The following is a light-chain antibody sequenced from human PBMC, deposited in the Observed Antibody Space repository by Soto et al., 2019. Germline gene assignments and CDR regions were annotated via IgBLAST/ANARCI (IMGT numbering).Light chain of an antibody. J-gene: IGLJ2*01. CDR1: SSNIGTGYD. V-gene: IGLV1-40*01. CDR3: QSYDSILSAPI. CDR2: EID. Sequence: QSVLTQPPSVSGAPGQRVTISCAGTSSNIGTGYDVHWYQQLPDTAPQLIIYEIDNRPSGVPDRFSGSRSGTSASLAITGPEAEDEADYYCQSYDSILSAPIFGGGTQLTVL.